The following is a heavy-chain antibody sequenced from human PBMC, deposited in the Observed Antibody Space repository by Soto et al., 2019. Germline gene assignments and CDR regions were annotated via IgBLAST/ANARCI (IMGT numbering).Heavy chain of an antibody. D-gene: IGHD3-9*01. V-gene: IGHV4-59*12. CDR3: ARSRARPGYFDWLLFELVFDY. Sequence: LSETLSLTCTVSGGSISSYYWSWIRQPPWKGLEWIGYINYSGSTNYNPSLKSRVTISVDTSKNQFSLKLSSVTAADTAVYYCARSRARPGYFDWLLFELVFDYWGQGTLVTVYS. J-gene: IGHJ4*02. CDR1: GGSISSYY. CDR2: INYSGST.